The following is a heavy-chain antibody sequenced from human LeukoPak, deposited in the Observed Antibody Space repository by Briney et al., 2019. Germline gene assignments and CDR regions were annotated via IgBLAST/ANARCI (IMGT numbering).Heavy chain of an antibody. CDR3: ARDLTYYDILTGPPAFDYYYYYGMDV. D-gene: IGHD3-9*01. V-gene: IGHV1-24*01. Sequence: GASVKVSCKVSGYTLTELSMHWVRQAPGKGLEWMGGFDPEDGETIYAQKFQGRVTMTEDTSTDTAYMELSSLRSEDTAVYYCARDLTYYDILTGPPAFDYYYYYGMDVWGQGTTVTVSS. CDR1: GYTLTELS. CDR2: FDPEDGET. J-gene: IGHJ6*02.